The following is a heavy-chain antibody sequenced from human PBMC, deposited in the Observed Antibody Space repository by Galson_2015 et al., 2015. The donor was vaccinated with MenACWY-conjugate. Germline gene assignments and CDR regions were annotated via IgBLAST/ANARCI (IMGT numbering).Heavy chain of an antibody. V-gene: IGHV3-23*01. CDR3: ARGRITIFGVVTPPGGVDY. J-gene: IGHJ4*02. CDR1: GFTFSSYA. CDR2: ISGSGGST. Sequence: SLRLSCAASGFTFSSYAMSWVRQAPGKELEWVSAISGSGGSTYYADSVKGRFTISRDNSKNTLYLQMNSLRAEDTAVYYCARGRITIFGVVTPPGGVDYWGQGTLVTVSS. D-gene: IGHD3-3*01.